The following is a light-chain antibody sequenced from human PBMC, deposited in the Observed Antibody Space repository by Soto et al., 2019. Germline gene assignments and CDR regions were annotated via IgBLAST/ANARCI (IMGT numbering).Light chain of an antibody. Sequence: QSVLTQPPSASGSPGQSVTISCPGTSSDAGSYNYVSWYQQHPGKAPKLMIFEVSQRPSGVPERFAGSKSGNTASLTVSGLQAEDEADDYCSSYAGSNNVVFGGGTTLTVL. CDR1: SSDAGSYNY. CDR3: SSYAGSNNVV. V-gene: IGLV2-8*01. CDR2: EVS. J-gene: IGLJ2*01.